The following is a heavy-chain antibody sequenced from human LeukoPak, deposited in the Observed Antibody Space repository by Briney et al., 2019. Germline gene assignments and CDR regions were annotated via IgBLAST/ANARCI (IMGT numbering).Heavy chain of an antibody. V-gene: IGHV3-23*01. Sequence: GGSLRLSCAASGFTFSNYPMNWVRQAPGRGLEWVSAITTDGSRTYNADSVKGRFTISRDNSKNTLYLQMNSLRAEDTAVYYCAKGNTVTPDYWGQGTLVTVSS. CDR3: AKGNTVTPDY. D-gene: IGHD4-17*01. CDR1: GFTFSNYP. CDR2: ITTDGSRT. J-gene: IGHJ4*02.